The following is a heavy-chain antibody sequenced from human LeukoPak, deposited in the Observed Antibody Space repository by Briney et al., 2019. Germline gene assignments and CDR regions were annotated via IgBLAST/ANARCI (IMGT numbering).Heavy chain of an antibody. Sequence: SVKVSCKASGGTFISYAISWVRQAPGQGLEWMGGIIPIFGTANYAQKFQGRVTITADESTSTAYMELSSLRSEDTAVYYCARGKALYSGSFSPPFDYWGQGTLVTVSS. CDR2: IIPIFGTA. J-gene: IGHJ4*02. D-gene: IGHD1-26*01. CDR1: GGTFISYA. V-gene: IGHV1-69*13. CDR3: ARGKALYSGSFSPPFDY.